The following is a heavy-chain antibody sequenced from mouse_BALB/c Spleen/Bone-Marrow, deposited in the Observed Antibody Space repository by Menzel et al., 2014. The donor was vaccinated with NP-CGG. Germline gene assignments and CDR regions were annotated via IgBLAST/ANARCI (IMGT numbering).Heavy chain of an antibody. CDR2: INPSNGRT. CDR1: GYSFTTYW. V-gene: IGHV1S81*02. Sequence: VQLQESGAELVKPGPSVRLSCKVSGYSFTTYWIHWVKQRPGQGLEWIGEINPSNGRTNYNEKFKSKATLTVDKSSSTAYMQLSSLTSEDSGVYYCARYDGPAWFAYWGQRTLVTVS. CDR3: ARYDGPAWFAY. J-gene: IGHJ3*01. D-gene: IGHD2-3*01.